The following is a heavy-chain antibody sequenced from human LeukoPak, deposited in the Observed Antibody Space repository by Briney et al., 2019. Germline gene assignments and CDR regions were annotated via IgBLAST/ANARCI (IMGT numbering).Heavy chain of an antibody. CDR2: IYISGST. Sequence: SETLSLTCTVSGGSISNFYWSWIRQPPGKGLEWIGYIYISGSTNYNPSLKSRVTMSVDMSKNQFSLKLSSVTAADTAVYYCASQRNDYYDSSGHDYWGQGTLVTVSS. CDR1: GGSISNFY. V-gene: IGHV4-4*09. J-gene: IGHJ4*02. CDR3: ASQRNDYYDSSGHDY. D-gene: IGHD3-22*01.